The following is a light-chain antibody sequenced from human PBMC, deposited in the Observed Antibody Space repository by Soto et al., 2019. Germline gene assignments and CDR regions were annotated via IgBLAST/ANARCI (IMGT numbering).Light chain of an antibody. CDR1: QSVSSS. Sequence: EIVLTQSPGTLSLSPGERATLSCRASQSVSSSLAWYQQKPGQAPRLLIYGASTRATGIPARFSGSGSGTEFTLTISSLQSEDFAVYYCQQYSIWRTFGQGTKVDIK. CDR3: QQYSIWRT. J-gene: IGKJ1*01. CDR2: GAS. V-gene: IGKV3-15*01.